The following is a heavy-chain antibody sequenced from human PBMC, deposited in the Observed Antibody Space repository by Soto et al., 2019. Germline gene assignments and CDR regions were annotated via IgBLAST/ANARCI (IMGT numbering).Heavy chain of an antibody. Sequence: SETLSLTCTVSGGSISSSSYYWGWIRQPPGKGLEWIGSIYYSGSTYYNPSLKSRVTISVDTSKNQFSLKLSSVTAADTAVYYCARLGVVISWGQGTLVTVSS. CDR2: IYYSGST. V-gene: IGHV4-39*01. CDR3: ARLGVVIS. CDR1: GGSISSSSYY. D-gene: IGHD3-3*01. J-gene: IGHJ4*02.